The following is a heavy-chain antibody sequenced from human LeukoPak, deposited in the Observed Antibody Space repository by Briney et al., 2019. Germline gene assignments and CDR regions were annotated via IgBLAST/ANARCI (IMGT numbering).Heavy chain of an antibody. CDR2: INHSGST. J-gene: IGHJ6*02. Sequence: SETLSLTCTVSGGSISSGDYYWSWIRQPPGKGLEWIGEINHSGSTNYNPSLKSRVTISVDTSRNQFSLRLSSVTAADTAVYYCARGPYCSGGSCHYYYGMDVWGQGTTVTVSS. D-gene: IGHD2-15*01. CDR1: GGSISSGDYY. CDR3: ARGPYCSGGSCHYYYGMDV. V-gene: IGHV4-39*07.